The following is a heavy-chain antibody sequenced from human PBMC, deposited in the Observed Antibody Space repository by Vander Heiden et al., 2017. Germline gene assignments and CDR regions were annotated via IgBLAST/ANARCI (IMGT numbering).Heavy chain of an antibody. Sequence: QVQLVQSGAEVNKPGASVKVSCTASGYTFTGYYLHWVRQAPGQGLEWMGWINPNSGGTKYAQKFQGRVTMTRDTSISTAYMELSRLRSDDTAVYYCASLQGIVGATIGWFDPWGQGTLVIVSS. CDR2: INPNSGGT. CDR1: GYTFTGYY. D-gene: IGHD1-26*01. CDR3: ASLQGIVGATIGWFDP. V-gene: IGHV1-2*02. J-gene: IGHJ5*02.